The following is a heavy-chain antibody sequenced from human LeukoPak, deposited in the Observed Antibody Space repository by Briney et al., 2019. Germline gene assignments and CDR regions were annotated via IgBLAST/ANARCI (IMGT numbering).Heavy chain of an antibody. CDR2: IIPIVGTA. CDR3: ARDCLEDSSGFDY. D-gene: IGHD3-22*01. V-gene: IGHV1-69*05. CDR1: GGTFSSYA. J-gene: IGHJ4*02. Sequence: GASVKISCKASGGTFSSYAISWVRQAPGQGLEWMGGIIPIVGTANYAKKFQRRVTITTDESTSTAYMELSSLRSDDTAVYYCARDCLEDSSGFDYWGQGTLVTVSS.